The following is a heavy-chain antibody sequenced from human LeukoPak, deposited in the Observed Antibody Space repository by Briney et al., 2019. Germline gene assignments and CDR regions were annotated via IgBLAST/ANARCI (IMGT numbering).Heavy chain of an antibody. V-gene: IGHV4-59*01. D-gene: IGHD6-13*01. CDR3: ARERLAAGSGYFDY. CDR2: VYYNGDI. J-gene: IGHJ4*02. CDR1: GVPISTYY. Sequence: LETLSLTCSVYGVPISTYYWSWLRQSPGKGLEWIAYVYYNGDIMYNPSLKSRVTISLDTSKNQFSLSMTSVTAADTAVYFCARERLAAGSGYFDYWGQGTLVTVSS.